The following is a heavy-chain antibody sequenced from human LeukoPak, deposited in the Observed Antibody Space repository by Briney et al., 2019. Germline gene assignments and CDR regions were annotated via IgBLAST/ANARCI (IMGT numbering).Heavy chain of an antibody. V-gene: IGHV1-18*01. CDR2: ITAYNGNT. Sequence: ASVKVSCKASGYTFSSYVITWVRQAPGQGLEWMGWITAYNGNTNYAQKFQGRVTMTTDTSTSTAYMELRSLRSDDTAVYFCASDTYDSSGYYYFDYWGQGTLVTVSP. CDR3: ASDTYDSSGYYYFDY. J-gene: IGHJ4*02. CDR1: GYTFSSYV. D-gene: IGHD3-22*01.